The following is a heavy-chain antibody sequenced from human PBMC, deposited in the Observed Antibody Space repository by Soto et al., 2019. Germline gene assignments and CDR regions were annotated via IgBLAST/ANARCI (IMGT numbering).Heavy chain of an antibody. CDR1: GGSISSYY. CDR3: AMSSGWYYFDY. D-gene: IGHD6-19*01. Sequence: SETLSLTCTVSGGSISSYYWSWIRQPPGKGLEWIGYIYYSGSTNYNPSLKSRVTISVDTSKNQFSLKLSSVTAADTAVYYCAMSSGWYYFDYWGQGTLVTVSS. J-gene: IGHJ4*02. CDR2: IYYSGST. V-gene: IGHV4-59*01.